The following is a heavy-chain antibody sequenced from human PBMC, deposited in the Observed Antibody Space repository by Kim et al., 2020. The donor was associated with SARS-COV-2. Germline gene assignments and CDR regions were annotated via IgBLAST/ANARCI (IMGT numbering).Heavy chain of an antibody. CDR3: AKLLGYCSGGSCYRGGSMDV. J-gene: IGHJ6*02. CDR2: ISYDGSNK. V-gene: IGHV3-30*18. Sequence: GGSLRLSCAASGFTFSSYGMHWVRQAPGKGLEWVAVISYDGSNKYYADSVKGRFTISRDNSKNTLYLQMNSLRAGDTAVYYCAKLLGYCSGGSCYRGGSMDVWGQGTTVTVSS. D-gene: IGHD2-15*01. CDR1: GFTFSSYG.